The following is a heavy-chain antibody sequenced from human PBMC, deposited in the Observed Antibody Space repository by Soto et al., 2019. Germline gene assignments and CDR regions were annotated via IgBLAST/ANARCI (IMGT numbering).Heavy chain of an antibody. CDR1: GVTFKTHA. D-gene: IGHD1-26*01. CDR2: IAYDGNEK. J-gene: IGHJ6*02. V-gene: IGHV3-30*18. Sequence: QVQLVESGGGVVQPGTSLRLSCAASGVTFKTHAMHWVRQAPGKGLEWMAVIAYDGNEKFYADCVKGRFTISRDNSKNAMYLQINTLTNEDTAVYYCGKDVGDYVPYYYGVDVWGQVTTVTVSS. CDR3: GKDVGDYVPYYYGVDV.